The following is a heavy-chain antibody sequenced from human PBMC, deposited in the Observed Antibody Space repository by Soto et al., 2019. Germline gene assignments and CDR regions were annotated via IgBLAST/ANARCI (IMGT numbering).Heavy chain of an antibody. J-gene: IGHJ5*02. D-gene: IGHD2-2*01. V-gene: IGHV4-34*01. Sequence: SETLSLTCAVYGGSFSGYYWSWIRQPPGKGLEWIGEINHSGSTNYNPSLKSRVTISVDTSKNQFSLKLSSVTAADTAVYYCARRWGYCSSTSCYVNLFDPWGQGTLVTVSS. CDR1: GGSFSGYY. CDR2: INHSGST. CDR3: ARRWGYCSSTSCYVNLFDP.